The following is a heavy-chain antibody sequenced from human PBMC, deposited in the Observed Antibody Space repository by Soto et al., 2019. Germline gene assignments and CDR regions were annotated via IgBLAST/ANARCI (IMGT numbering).Heavy chain of an antibody. Sequence: GVSLRLCSAASGVTFSTYAMSWVRQAPGKGLEWVSSINDIGGSTYYADSVKGRFTISRDNSKNTLSLQMNSLRAEDTAVYFCAKVTSRERGYSYGTSDYWGHGTLVTVSA. CDR3: AKVTSRERGYSYGTSDY. D-gene: IGHD5-18*01. CDR2: INDIGGST. CDR1: GVTFSTYA. J-gene: IGHJ4*01. V-gene: IGHV3-23*01.